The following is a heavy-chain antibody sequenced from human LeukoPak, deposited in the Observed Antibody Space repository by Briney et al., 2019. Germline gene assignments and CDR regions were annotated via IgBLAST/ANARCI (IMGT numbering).Heavy chain of an antibody. CDR3: VRGTPSSSGWLYYGMDV. CDR1: GFTFSSYA. Sequence: PGRSLRLSCAASGFTFSSYAMHWVRQAPGKGLEWVAVISYDGSNKYYADSVKGRFTISRDNSKNTLYLQMNSLRAEDTAVYYCVRGTPSSSGWLYYGMDVWGQGTTVTVSS. D-gene: IGHD6-19*01. J-gene: IGHJ6*02. V-gene: IGHV3-30-3*01. CDR2: ISYDGSNK.